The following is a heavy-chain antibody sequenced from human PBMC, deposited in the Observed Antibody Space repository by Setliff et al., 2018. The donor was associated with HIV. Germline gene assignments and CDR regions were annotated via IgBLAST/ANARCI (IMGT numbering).Heavy chain of an antibody. V-gene: IGHV4-39*07. Sequence: SETLSLTCIVSGGSISSSSYYWGWIRQPPGKGLEWIGTVYYSGSTYYNPSLKSRVTISVDTSENHFSLKLSSVTAADTALYYCARDGYSSSWYVISGSFDYWGQGILVTVSS. CDR3: ARDGYSSSWYVISGSFDY. CDR2: VYYSGST. D-gene: IGHD6-13*01. J-gene: IGHJ4*02. CDR1: GGSISSSSYY.